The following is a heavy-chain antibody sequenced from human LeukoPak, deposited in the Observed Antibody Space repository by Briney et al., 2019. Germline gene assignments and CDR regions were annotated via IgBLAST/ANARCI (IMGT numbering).Heavy chain of an antibody. D-gene: IGHD2-15*01. V-gene: IGHV4-4*09. CDR2: IYTSGST. CDR3: ARQGCSGGSCYFPNWFDP. Sequence: SETLSLTCTVSGGSISSYYWSWIRQPPGKGLDRIGYIYTSGSTNYNPSLKSRVTVSVDTSKNQFSLKLSSVTAADTAVYYCARQGCSGGSCYFPNWFDPWGQGTLVTVSS. J-gene: IGHJ5*02. CDR1: GGSISSYY.